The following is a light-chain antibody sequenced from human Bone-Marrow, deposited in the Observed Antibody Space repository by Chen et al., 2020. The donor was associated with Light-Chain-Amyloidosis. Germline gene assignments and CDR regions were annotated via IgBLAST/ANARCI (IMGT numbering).Light chain of an antibody. CDR3: QSYQGSSQGV. Sequence: NFMLTQPHSVSESPGKTVIISCTRSSGSIATNYVQWYQQRPGSSPTTVIDEDDQRPSGVPDRFSGSIDRSVNSASLTIFGLETEDEADYYCQSYQGSSQGVFGGGTKLTVL. CDR1: SGSIATNY. J-gene: IGLJ3*02. V-gene: IGLV6-57*01. CDR2: EDD.